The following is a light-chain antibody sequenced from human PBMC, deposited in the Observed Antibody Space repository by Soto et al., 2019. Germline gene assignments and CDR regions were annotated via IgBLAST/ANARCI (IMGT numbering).Light chain of an antibody. CDR1: QSIDTS. J-gene: IGKJ1*01. V-gene: IGKV1-5*03. Sequence: DIQMTQSPSTLSASIGDRVTITCRASQSIDTSLAWYQQKPGKAPKLLIYKASSLQSGVASRFSGSGSGTEFTLTISSLQPDDFATYSCQHYNAYSRTFGQGTKVEVQ. CDR2: KAS. CDR3: QHYNAYSRT.